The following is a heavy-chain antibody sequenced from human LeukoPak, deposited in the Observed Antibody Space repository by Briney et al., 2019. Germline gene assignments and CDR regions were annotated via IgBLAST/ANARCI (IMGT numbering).Heavy chain of an antibody. Sequence: GGPLRLSCAASGFTFSNYEFNWVRQAPGKGLEWVSYISSSGRNIYYADSVKGRFTISRDNAKNSLYLQMNSLRAEDTAVYYCARDLVQLWSKDFWGQGTLVTVSP. CDR2: ISSSGRNI. V-gene: IGHV3-48*03. J-gene: IGHJ4*02. CDR3: ARDLVQLWSKDF. CDR1: GFTFSNYE. D-gene: IGHD5-18*01.